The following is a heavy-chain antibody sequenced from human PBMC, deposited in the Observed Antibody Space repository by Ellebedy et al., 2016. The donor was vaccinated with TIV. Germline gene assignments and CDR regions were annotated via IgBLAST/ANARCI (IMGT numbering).Heavy chain of an antibody. D-gene: IGHD1-26*01. V-gene: IGHV4-34*01. Sequence: SETLSLTCTVYGGSFSGYYWSWIRQPPEKGLEWIGEINYSGSTNYNPSLKSRVTISVDTSKNQFSLKLSSVTAAETAVYYCARVLVGAIGGNWFDPWGQGTLVTVSS. J-gene: IGHJ5*02. CDR2: INYSGST. CDR1: GGSFSGYY. CDR3: ARVLVGAIGGNWFDP.